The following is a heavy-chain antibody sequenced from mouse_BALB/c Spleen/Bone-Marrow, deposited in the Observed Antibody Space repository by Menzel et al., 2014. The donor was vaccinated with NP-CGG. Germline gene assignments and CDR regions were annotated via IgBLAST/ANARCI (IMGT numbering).Heavy chain of an antibody. CDR2: IDPSDSYT. Sequence: VQLQQSGAELVKPGASVKMSCKASGYTFTSYWMHWVRQRPGQGLEWIGVIDPSDSYTSYIQKFKGKATLTVDTSSGTAFMQISNLKAEDSADYYCTRDAMDYWGQGTSVTVSS. V-gene: IGHV1S127*01. CDR3: TRDAMDY. CDR1: GYTFTSYW. J-gene: IGHJ4*01.